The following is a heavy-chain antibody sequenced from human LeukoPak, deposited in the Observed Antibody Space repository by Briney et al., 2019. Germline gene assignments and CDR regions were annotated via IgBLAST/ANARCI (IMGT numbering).Heavy chain of an antibody. CDR1: GYTLTELS. Sequence: ASVKVSCKVSGYTLTELSMHWVRQAPGKGLEWMGGFDPEDGETIYAQKFQGRVTMTRNTSISTAYMELSSLRSEDTAVYYCARVPKHYYYGSGSYQFDYWGQGTLVTVSS. CDR2: FDPEDGET. J-gene: IGHJ4*02. D-gene: IGHD3-10*01. CDR3: ARVPKHYYYGSGSYQFDY. V-gene: IGHV1-24*01.